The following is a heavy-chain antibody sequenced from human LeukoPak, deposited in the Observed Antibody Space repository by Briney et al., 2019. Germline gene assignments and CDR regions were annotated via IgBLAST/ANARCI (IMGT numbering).Heavy chain of an antibody. J-gene: IGHJ4*02. D-gene: IGHD6-13*01. CDR1: GFTLSSFG. CDR3: VRGVGVSRFNYLDS. V-gene: IGHV3-33*01. Sequence: GGSLRLSCAASGFTLSSFGMHWVRQAPGEVLEWVAVIWYDASNKYYADSVKGRFTISRDNSKNTLYLQMNSLRDDDTAVYYCVRGVGVSRFNYLDSWGQGTLVIVSS. CDR2: IWYDASNK.